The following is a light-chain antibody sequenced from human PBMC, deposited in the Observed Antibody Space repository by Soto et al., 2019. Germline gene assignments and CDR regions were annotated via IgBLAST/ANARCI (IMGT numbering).Light chain of an antibody. CDR3: QQYYSLYP. V-gene: IGKV1-5*03. CDR2: KAS. Sequence: DIQMTQSPSTLSASVGDRVTITCRASQSISSGLDWYQQKPGKAPKLLIYKASSLETGVPSRFSGSVSGTELTLTIRSLQPDDFATSYCQQYYSLYPFGQGTKLEIK. CDR1: QSISSG. J-gene: IGKJ2*01.